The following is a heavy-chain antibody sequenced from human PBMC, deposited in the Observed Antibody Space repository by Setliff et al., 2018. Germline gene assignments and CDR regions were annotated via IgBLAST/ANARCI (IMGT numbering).Heavy chain of an antibody. D-gene: IGHD3-3*01. V-gene: IGHV4-59*01. J-gene: IGHJ4*02. CDR2: VDHSGST. CDR3: RFWDGYYKNDY. CDR1: GGFTSSFY. Sequence: SETLSLTCTISGGFTSSFYWSWIRQAPGKGLEWIGYVDHSGSTNFSPSLKSRGTISVDTSKTQVSLTLTSVTAADTAVYSCRFWDGYYKNDYWGQGTLVTVSS.